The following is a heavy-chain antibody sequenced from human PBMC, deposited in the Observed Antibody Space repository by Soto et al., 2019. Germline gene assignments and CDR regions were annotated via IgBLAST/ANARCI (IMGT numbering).Heavy chain of an antibody. V-gene: IGHV3-30-3*01. CDR3: ARDTVGMRGMDV. J-gene: IGHJ6*01. D-gene: IGHD4-17*01. CDR1: GFTFSSYA. Sequence: QVQLVESGGGVVQPGRSLRLSCAASGFTFSSYAMHWVRQAPGKGLEWVAVISYDGSNKYYADSVKGRFTISRDNSKNTLYLQMNSLRAEDTAVFYCARDTVGMRGMDVW. CDR2: ISYDGSNK.